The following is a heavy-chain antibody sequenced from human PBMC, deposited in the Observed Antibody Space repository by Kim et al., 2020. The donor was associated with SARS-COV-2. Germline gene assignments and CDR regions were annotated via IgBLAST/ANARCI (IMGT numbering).Heavy chain of an antibody. V-gene: IGHV4-4*02. J-gene: IGHJ4*02. CDR3: ARARFITIFGVVITGAFDY. D-gene: IGHD3-3*01. CDR1: GGSISSSNW. Sequence: SETLSLTCAVSGGSISSSNWWSWVRQPPWKGLEWIGEIYHSGSTNYNPSLKSRVTISVDKSKNQFSLKLSSVTAADTAVYYCARARFITIFGVVITGAFDYWGQGTLVTVSS. CDR2: IYHSGST.